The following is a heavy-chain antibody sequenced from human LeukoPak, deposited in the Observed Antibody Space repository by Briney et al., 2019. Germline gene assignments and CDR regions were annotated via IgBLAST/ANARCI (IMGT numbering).Heavy chain of an antibody. V-gene: IGHV3-66*01. CDR1: GFTVSSNY. CDR2: IYSGGST. CDR3: ARARWYYDSSGYYFDAFDI. Sequence: GGSLRLSCAASGFTVSSNYMSWVRQAPGKGLEWVSVIYSGGSTYYADSVKGRFTISRDNSKNTLYLQMNSLRAEDTAVYYCARARWYYDSSGYYFDAFDIWGQGTMVTVSS. D-gene: IGHD3-22*01. J-gene: IGHJ3*02.